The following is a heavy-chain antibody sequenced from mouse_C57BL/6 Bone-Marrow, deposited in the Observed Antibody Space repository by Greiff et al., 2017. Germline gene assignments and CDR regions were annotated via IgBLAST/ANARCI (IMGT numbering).Heavy chain of an antibody. J-gene: IGHJ1*03. Sequence: VKLVESGPELVKPGASVKLSCKASGYTFTSYDINWVKQRPGQGLEWIGWIYPRDGSTKYNEKFKGKATLTVDTSSSTAYMELHSRTSEDSAVYFCARDYGSSYWYFDVWGTGTTVTVSS. V-gene: IGHV1-85*01. D-gene: IGHD1-1*01. CDR3: ARDYGSSYWYFDV. CDR1: GYTFTSYD. CDR2: IYPRDGST.